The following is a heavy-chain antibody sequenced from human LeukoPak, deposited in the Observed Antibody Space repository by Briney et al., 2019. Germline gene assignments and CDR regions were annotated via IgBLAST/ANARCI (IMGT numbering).Heavy chain of an antibody. CDR1: GYTFTSYG. Sequence: ASVKVSCKASGYTFTSYGISWVRLAPGHGLEWMGWISAYNGNRKYEKKLQGRVTMTTDTATSTAYMELSSLRADDTAVYYCARDRRKLLPDYWGQGTLVTVSS. J-gene: IGHJ4*02. CDR3: ARDRRKLLPDY. V-gene: IGHV1-18*01. D-gene: IGHD1-26*01. CDR2: ISAYNGNR.